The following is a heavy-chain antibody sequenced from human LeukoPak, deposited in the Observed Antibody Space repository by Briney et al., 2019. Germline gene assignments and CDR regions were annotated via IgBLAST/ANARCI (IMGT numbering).Heavy chain of an antibody. CDR1: GYTFTGYY. Sequence: ASVKVSCKASGYTFTGYYMHWVRQAPGQGLEWMGRINPNSGGTNYAQKFQGRVTMTRDTSINTAYMELSRLRSDDTAVYYCARVRNGGWPDYWGQGTLVTVSS. CDR2: INPNSGGT. CDR3: ARVRNGGWPDY. J-gene: IGHJ4*02. D-gene: IGHD6-19*01. V-gene: IGHV1-2*06.